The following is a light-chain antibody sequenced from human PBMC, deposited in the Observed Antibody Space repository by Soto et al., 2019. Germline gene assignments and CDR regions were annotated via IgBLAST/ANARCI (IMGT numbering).Light chain of an antibody. J-gene: IGKJ1*01. CDR1: QGITNY. CDR3: QQFHTYPRT. V-gene: IGKV1-9*01. CDR2: GAS. Sequence: IQLTQSPSSLSSSVGDIFTITCRASQGITNYLAWYQHKPGKAPKLLIYGASSLQSGVPSRFSGSGSGTEFTLTINSLQPDDFATYYCQQFHTYPRTFGQGTKVDI.